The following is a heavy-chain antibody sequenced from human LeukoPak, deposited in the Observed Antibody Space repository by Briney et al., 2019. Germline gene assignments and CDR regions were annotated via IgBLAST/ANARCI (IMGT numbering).Heavy chain of an antibody. CDR3: AKDSYSSSWYGLFDY. CDR1: GFTFSSYA. D-gene: IGHD6-13*01. J-gene: IGHJ4*02. Sequence: PGGSLRLSCAASGFTFSSYAMSWVRQAPGKGLEWVSAISGSGGSTYYADSVKGRFTISRDNSKNTLYLQMNSLRAGDTAVYYCAKDSYSSSWYGLFDYWGQGTLVTVSS. V-gene: IGHV3-23*01. CDR2: ISGSGGST.